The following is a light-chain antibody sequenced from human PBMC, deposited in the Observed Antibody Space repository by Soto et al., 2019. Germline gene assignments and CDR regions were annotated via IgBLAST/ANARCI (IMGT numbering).Light chain of an antibody. V-gene: IGKV1-39*01. J-gene: IGKJ1*01. Sequence: DIPMTQSPSSLSASVGDRVTITYRASQSISSYLNWYQQKPGKAPKLLIYAASSLQSGVPSRFSGSGSGTDFTLTISSLQPEDFATYYCQQSYSTRWTFGQGTKVEIK. CDR2: AAS. CDR3: QQSYSTRWT. CDR1: QSISSY.